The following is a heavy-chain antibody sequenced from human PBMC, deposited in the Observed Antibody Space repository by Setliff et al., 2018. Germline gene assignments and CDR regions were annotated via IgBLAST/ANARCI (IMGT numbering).Heavy chain of an antibody. CDR2: ISPHTGGT. Sequence: ASVKVSCKASGYIFTGYYMHWVRQAPGQGLEWMGRISPHTGGTNSAQKFQGRVTMTRDTSVSTVYMELNSLRSDDTAVYYCVRSPPTSTYYDFWSGYSYYFDYWGQGTLVTVSS. J-gene: IGHJ4*02. CDR1: GYIFTGYY. V-gene: IGHV1-2*06. D-gene: IGHD3-3*01. CDR3: VRSPPTSTYYDFWSGYSYYFDY.